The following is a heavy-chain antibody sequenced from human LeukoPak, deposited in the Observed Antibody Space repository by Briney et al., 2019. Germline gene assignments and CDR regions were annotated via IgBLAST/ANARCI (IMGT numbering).Heavy chain of an antibody. CDR2: ISSSSSYR. J-gene: IGHJ4*02. D-gene: IGHD3-16*02. CDR1: GFTFSSYS. V-gene: IGHV3-21*01. CDR3: ARDDYDYVWGSYRHHYFDY. Sequence: GGSLRLSCAASGFTFSSYSMNWVRPAPGKGLGWVSSISSSSSYRYYADSVKGRFTISRDNAKNSLYLQMNSLRAEDTAVYYCARDDYDYVWGSYRHHYFDYWGQGTLVTVSS.